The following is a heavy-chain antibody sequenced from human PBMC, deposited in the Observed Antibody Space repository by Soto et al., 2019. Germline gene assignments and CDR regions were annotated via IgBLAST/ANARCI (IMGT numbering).Heavy chain of an antibody. J-gene: IGHJ5*02. CDR1: GYTFTGYY. CDR3: ARGDESSRFDP. CDR2: IHPTSGAT. Sequence: QVQLLQSGAEVKKPGASVKVSCKASGYTFTGYYIHWVRQAAGHGLEWLGWIHPTSGATYYAHKFQGWVTMTRDTSISTAYMELSRLRSDDTAVYYCARGDESSRFDPWGQGTLVTVSS. V-gene: IGHV1-2*04.